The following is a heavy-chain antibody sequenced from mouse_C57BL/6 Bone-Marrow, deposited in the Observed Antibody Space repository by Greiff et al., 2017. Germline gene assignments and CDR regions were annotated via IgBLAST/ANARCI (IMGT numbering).Heavy chain of an antibody. CDR1: GYTFTDYY. J-gene: IGHJ2*01. CDR3: ARCNSGSSYDFDY. CDR2: INPYSGGT. V-gene: IGHV1-19*01. Sequence: VQLQQSGAVLVKPGASVKMSCKASGYTFTDYYMNWVKQSHGKSLEWIGVINPYSGGTSYNEKFKGKATLTVDKSSSTAYMELSSLTSEDSAVYYCARCNSGSSYDFDYWGQGTTLTVSS. D-gene: IGHD1-1*01.